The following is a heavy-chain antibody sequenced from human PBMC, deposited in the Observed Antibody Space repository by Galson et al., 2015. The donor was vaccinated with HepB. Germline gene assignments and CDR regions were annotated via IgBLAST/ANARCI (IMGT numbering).Heavy chain of an antibody. CDR1: GYTLTELS. V-gene: IGHV1-24*01. CDR2: FDPEDGET. CDR3: ARVHGDYSGDYYYGMDV. J-gene: IGHJ6*02. Sequence: SVKVSCKVSGYTLTELSMHWVRQAPGKGLEWMGGFDPEDGETIYAQKFQGRVTMTTDTSTSTAYMELRSLRSDDTAVYYCARVHGDYSGDYYYGMDVWGQGTLVTVSS. D-gene: IGHD4-17*01.